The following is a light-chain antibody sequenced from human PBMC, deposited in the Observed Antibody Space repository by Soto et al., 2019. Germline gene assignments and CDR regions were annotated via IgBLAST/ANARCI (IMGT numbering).Light chain of an antibody. J-gene: IGKJ1*01. CDR1: QGIRND. V-gene: IGKV1-6*01. CDR2: TAS. Sequence: AIQMTQSPSSLSASVGDRVTITCQASQGIRNDLGWYQEKPGKAPKLLIHTASTLQSGVPSRFSGSGSGTDFILTISSLQPEDFANYYCLQDHSYPWTFGQGTKVEIK. CDR3: LQDHSYPWT.